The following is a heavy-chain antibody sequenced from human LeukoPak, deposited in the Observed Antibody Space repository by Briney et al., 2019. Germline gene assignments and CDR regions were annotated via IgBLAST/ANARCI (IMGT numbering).Heavy chain of an antibody. CDR2: INPSGGST. Sequence: GASVKVSCKASGYTFTSYYMHWVRQAPGQGLEWMGIINPSGGSTSYAQKFQGRVTMTRDTSTSTVYMELSSLRSEDTAVYYCARVPPNYSSGWYGGAGRFDYWGQGTLVTVSS. J-gene: IGHJ4*02. V-gene: IGHV1-46*01. CDR1: GYTFTSYY. CDR3: ARVPPNYSSGWYGGAGRFDY. D-gene: IGHD6-19*01.